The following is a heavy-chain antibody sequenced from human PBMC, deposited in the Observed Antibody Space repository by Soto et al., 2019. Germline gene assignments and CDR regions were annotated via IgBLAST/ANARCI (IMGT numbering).Heavy chain of an antibody. D-gene: IGHD3-16*01. CDR2: ISGSGGST. CDR3: AKEQWGGFFDY. V-gene: IGHV3-23*01. J-gene: IGHJ4*02. Sequence: EVQLLESGGGLVQPGGSLRLSCAASGFIFSSYAMSWGRQAPGKGLEWVSGISGSGGSTDYADSVKGRFTISRDSSKNTLYLQMNSLRAEDTAVYYCAKEQWGGFFDYWGQGTLVSVSS. CDR1: GFIFSSYA.